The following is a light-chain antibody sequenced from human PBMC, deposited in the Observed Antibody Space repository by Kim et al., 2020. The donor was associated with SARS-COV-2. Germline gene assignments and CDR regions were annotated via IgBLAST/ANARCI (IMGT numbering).Light chain of an antibody. V-gene: IGLV3-21*04. CDR2: YDS. J-gene: IGLJ3*02. CDR3: QVWDSSSDHRV. Sequence: APGKPARITCGGNTIGSKSVHWYHPKPGQAPVLVIYYDSDRPSGIPERFSGSNSGNTATLTISRVEAGDEADYYCQVWDSSSDHRVFGGGTQLTVL. CDR1: TIGSKS.